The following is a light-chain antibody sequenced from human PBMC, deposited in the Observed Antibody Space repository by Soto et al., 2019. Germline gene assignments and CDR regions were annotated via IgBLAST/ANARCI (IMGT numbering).Light chain of an antibody. J-gene: IGKJ2*01. Sequence: DIQMTQSPSTLSASVGDRVTITCRASQGIGKDLGWYQQKPGKAPKRLIHDASSLESGVPSRFSGSGSGTEFTLTISSLEPDDFAAYYCQQYGSYPHTFGQGTKVDI. CDR3: QQYGSYPHT. CDR1: QGIGKD. V-gene: IGKV1-17*01. CDR2: DAS.